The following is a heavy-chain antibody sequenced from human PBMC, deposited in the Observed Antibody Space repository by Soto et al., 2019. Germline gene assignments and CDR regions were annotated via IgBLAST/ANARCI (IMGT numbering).Heavy chain of an antibody. CDR1: GYTFTNNA. D-gene: IGHD6-6*01. CDR3: ARDIEYSRSPVRPDY. Sequence: GPSVKVSCKASGYTFTNNALHWVRQAPGQRLEWMGWINIGDGYTKYAQHFQGRVTIIGDTSAGTAYMELSSLRSEDTAVYYCARDIEYSRSPVRPDYWGQGTLVTVSS. V-gene: IGHV1-3*04. J-gene: IGHJ4*02. CDR2: INIGDGYT.